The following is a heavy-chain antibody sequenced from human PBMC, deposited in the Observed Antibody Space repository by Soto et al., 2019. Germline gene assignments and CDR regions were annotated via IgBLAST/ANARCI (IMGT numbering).Heavy chain of an antibody. J-gene: IGHJ4*02. D-gene: IGHD3-3*01. CDR1: GYTFTSYG. V-gene: IGHV1-18*01. Sequence: QVPLVQSGAEVKKPGAPVKVSCKASGYTFTSYGISWVRQAPGQGLEWMGWISAYNGNTNYAQKLQGRVTMTTDTSTSTAYMELTSLRSDDTAVYYCARDIPQIKYDFWGGYWYYFDYWGQGTLVTVSS. CDR3: ARDIPQIKYDFWGGYWYYFDY. CDR2: ISAYNGNT.